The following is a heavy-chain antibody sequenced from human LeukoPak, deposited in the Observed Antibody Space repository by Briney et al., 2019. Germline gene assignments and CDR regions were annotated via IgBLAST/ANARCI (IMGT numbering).Heavy chain of an antibody. CDR3: ARDVYYYDSSGYLDY. J-gene: IGHJ4*02. CDR2: ISYDGSNN. D-gene: IGHD3-22*01. CDR1: GFTFSSYA. Sequence: GGSLRLSCAASGFTFSSYAMHRVRQAPGKGLEWVAVISYDGSNNYYADSVKGRFTISRDNSKNTLYLQMNSLRAEDTAVYYCARDVYYYDSSGYLDYWGQGTLVTVSS. V-gene: IGHV3-30*04.